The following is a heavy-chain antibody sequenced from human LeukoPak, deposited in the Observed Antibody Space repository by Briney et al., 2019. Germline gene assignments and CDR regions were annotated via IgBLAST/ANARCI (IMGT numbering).Heavy chain of an antibody. J-gene: IGHJ4*02. V-gene: IGHV1-2*02. CDR1: GYTFAGYY. Sequence: ASVKVSCKASGYTFAGYYMNWVRQAPGQGLEWMGWINPNSGDINYVQKFQGRVTMTRDTSMSTAYMEVSRLRSDDTGVYYCASGPNVWASSPLLYSDYWGQGTLVTVSS. CDR2: INPNSGDI. CDR3: ASGPNVWASSPLLYSDY. D-gene: IGHD3-16*01.